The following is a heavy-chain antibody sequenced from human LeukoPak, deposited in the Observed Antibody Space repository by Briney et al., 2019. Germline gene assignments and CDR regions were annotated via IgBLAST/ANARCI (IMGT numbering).Heavy chain of an antibody. CDR1: GFTFSSYA. Sequence: PGGSLRLSCAASGFTFSSYAMHWVRQAPGKGLEYVSAISSSGGSTYYANSVKGRFTISRDNSKNTLYLQMGSLRAEDMAVYYCARVSGYGDSYYFDCWGQGTLVTVSS. V-gene: IGHV3-64*01. CDR3: ARVSGYGDSYYFDC. J-gene: IGHJ4*02. D-gene: IGHD4-17*01. CDR2: ISSSGGST.